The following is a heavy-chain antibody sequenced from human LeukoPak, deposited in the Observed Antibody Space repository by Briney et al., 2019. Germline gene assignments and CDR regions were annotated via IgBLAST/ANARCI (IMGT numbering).Heavy chain of an antibody. CDR2: INHSGST. V-gene: IGHV4-34*01. Sequence: PSETLSLTCAVYGGSFSGYYWSWIRQPPGKGLEWIGEINHSGSTNYNPSLKSLVTISVDTSKNQFSLKLSSVTAADTAVYYCARHLLWGYCSSTSCYGRFDPWGQGTLVTVSS. CDR1: GGSFSGYY. CDR3: ARHLLWGYCSSTSCYGRFDP. J-gene: IGHJ5*02. D-gene: IGHD2-2*01.